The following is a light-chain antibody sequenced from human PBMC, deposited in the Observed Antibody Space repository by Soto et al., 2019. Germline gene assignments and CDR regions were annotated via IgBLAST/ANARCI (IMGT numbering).Light chain of an antibody. V-gene: IGLV2-14*01. CDR2: EVS. Sequence: QSVLTQPASVSGSPGQSSTISCTGTSXDVGGYNYVSWYQQHPGKAPKLMIYEVSNRPSGVSNRFSGSKSGNTASLTISGLQAEDEADYYCSSYTSSSTLYVFGTGTKV. CDR3: SSYTSSSTLYV. CDR1: SXDVGGYNY. J-gene: IGLJ1*01.